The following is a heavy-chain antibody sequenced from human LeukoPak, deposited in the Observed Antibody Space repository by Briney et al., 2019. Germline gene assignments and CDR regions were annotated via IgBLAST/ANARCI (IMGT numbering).Heavy chain of an antibody. CDR1: GFTFSSYA. CDR2: ISGSGGST. CDR3: AKDPTVLWFGELTYYFDY. D-gene: IGHD3-10*01. J-gene: IGHJ4*02. Sequence: GGSLRLSCAASGFTFSSYAMSWVRQAPGKGPEWVSAISGSGGSTYYADSVKGRFTISRDNSKNTLYLQMNSLRAEDTAVYYCAKDPTVLWFGELTYYFDYWGQGTLVTVSS. V-gene: IGHV3-23*01.